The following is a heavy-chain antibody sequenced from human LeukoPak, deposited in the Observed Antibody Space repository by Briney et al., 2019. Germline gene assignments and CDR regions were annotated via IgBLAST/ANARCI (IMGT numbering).Heavy chain of an antibody. V-gene: IGHV1-2*02. CDR3: ARVRSVRVVPAAPFDY. Sequence: ASVKVSCKASGYTFTSYGISWVRQAPGQGLEWMGWINPNSGGTNYAQKFQGRVTMTRDTSISTAYMELSRLRSDDTAVYYCARVRSVRVVPAAPFDYWGQGTLVTVSS. CDR2: INPNSGGT. CDR1: GYTFTSYG. J-gene: IGHJ4*02. D-gene: IGHD2-2*01.